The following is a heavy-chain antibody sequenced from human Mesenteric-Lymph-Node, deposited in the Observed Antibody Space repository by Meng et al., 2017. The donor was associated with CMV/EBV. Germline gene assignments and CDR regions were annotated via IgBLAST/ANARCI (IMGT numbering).Heavy chain of an antibody. CDR2: INPSSGGT. D-gene: IGHD3-16*01. Sequence: KVSCKASGYTSTGQYVHWVRRAPGRGLEWMGWINPSSGGTKHAQKFQGRVTMTRDTSISTAYMELSRLRSEDTAVYYCAAWGFGAADYWGQGTLVTVSS. V-gene: IGHV1-2*02. CDR3: AAWGFGAADY. J-gene: IGHJ4*02. CDR1: GYTSTGQY.